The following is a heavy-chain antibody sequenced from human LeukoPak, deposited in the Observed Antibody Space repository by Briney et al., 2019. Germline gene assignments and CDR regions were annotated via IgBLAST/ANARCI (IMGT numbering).Heavy chain of an antibody. CDR3: ARTRASDLRFFLEYYYIDV. V-gene: IGHV4-39*01. J-gene: IGHJ6*03. Sequence: SQTLSLTCAVSGGSISSSSYYWGWIRQPPGKGLEWSGSIYCSGSTYYNPSLKSRVTISVDTSKNQFSLKLSSVTAADTAVYYCARTRASDLRFFLEYYYIDVWGKGTPVTVSS. CDR1: GGSISSSSYY. D-gene: IGHD3-3*01. CDR2: IYCSGST.